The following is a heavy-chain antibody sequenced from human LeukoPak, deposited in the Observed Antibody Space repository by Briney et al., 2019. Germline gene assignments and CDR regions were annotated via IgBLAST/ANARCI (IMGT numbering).Heavy chain of an antibody. CDR3: ARDQGGGSSGPYFDY. D-gene: IGHD3-22*01. J-gene: IGHJ4*02. CDR2: IGTAGDT. CDR1: GFTFSSYD. V-gene: IGHV3-13*01. Sequence: GGSLRLSCAASGFTFSSYDMHWVRQATGKGLEWVSAIGTAGDTYYPGSVKGRFTISRENAKNSLYLQMNSLRAGDTAVYYCARDQGGGSSGPYFDYWGQGTLVTVSS.